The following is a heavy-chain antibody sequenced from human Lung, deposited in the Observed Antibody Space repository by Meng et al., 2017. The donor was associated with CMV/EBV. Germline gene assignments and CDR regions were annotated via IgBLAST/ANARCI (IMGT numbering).Heavy chain of an antibody. CDR2: VNPAGGDA. D-gene: IGHD3-10*01. J-gene: IGHJ4*02. V-gene: IGHV1-46*01. Sequence: SVKVSCKASGYTFTSYYLHWIRQAPGQGLEWMGIVNPAGGDATYARTFEGRVTMTRDRSTDTVYLELNRLTPEDTAVYYCARGESINYWDQGTLVTVSS. CDR1: GYTFTSYY. CDR3: ARGESINY.